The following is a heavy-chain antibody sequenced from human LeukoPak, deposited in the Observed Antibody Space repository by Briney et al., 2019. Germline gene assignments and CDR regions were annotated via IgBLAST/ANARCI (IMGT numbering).Heavy chain of an antibody. J-gene: IGHJ6*04. Sequence: PGGSLRLSCAPSGFTFSIYAMHWVRQAPGKWLEWVAFISYDGSNKYYAHSVKGRFTISRDNSKNTLYLQMNSLRAEDTAVYYCAKDPSPLYCSSTSCSPYGMDVWGKGTTVTVSS. V-gene: IGHV3-30*18. CDR1: GFTFSIYA. CDR2: ISYDGSNK. D-gene: IGHD2-2*01. CDR3: AKDPSPLYCSSTSCSPYGMDV.